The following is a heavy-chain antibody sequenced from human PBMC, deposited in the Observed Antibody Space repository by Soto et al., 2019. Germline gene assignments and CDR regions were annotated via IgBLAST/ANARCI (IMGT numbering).Heavy chain of an antibody. Sequence: EVQLVESGGGLVQPGRSLRLSCAASGFTFDDYAMHWVRQAPGKGLEWVSGISWNSGSIGYADSVKGRFTISRDNAKNSLYLQMNSLRAEDTALYYCAKEGDYWYFDLWGRGTLVTVSS. CDR1: GFTFDDYA. J-gene: IGHJ2*01. D-gene: IGHD3-10*01. V-gene: IGHV3-9*01. CDR2: ISWNSGSI. CDR3: AKEGDYWYFDL.